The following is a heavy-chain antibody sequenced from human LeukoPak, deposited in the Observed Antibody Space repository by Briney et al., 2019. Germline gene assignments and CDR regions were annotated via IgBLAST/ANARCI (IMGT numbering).Heavy chain of an antibody. V-gene: IGHV3-74*01. CDR2: INSDGSST. D-gene: IGHD3-3*01. Sequence: PGGSLRLSCAASGFTFSSYWMHWVRQAPGKGLVWVSRINSDGSSTSYADSVKGRFTISRDNAKNTLYLQMNSLRAEDTAVNYRARSVGGNWFDPWGQGTLVTVSS. J-gene: IGHJ5*02. CDR1: GFTFSSYW. CDR3: ARSVGGNWFDP.